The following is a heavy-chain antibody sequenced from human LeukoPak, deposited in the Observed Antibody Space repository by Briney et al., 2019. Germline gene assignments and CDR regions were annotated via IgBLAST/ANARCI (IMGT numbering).Heavy chain of an antibody. Sequence: GASVKVSCKASGYTFTSYDINWVRQATGQGLEWMGWMNPNSGNTGYAQKFQGRVTMTRNTSISTAYMELSSLRSEDTAVYYCAREGEYSGSCGFDYWGQGILVTVSS. CDR2: MNPNSGNT. D-gene: IGHD1-26*01. J-gene: IGHJ4*02. V-gene: IGHV1-8*01. CDR1: GYTFTSYD. CDR3: AREGEYSGSCGFDY.